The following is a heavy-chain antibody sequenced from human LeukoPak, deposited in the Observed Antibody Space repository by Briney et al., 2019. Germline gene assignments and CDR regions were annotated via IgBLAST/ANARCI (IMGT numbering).Heavy chain of an antibody. CDR3: ARDLTYCSGGSCYSGWFDP. D-gene: IGHD2-15*01. V-gene: IGHV3-11*05. CDR2: ISSSSSYT. J-gene: IGHJ5*02. Sequence: GGSLRLSCAASGFTFSDYYMSWIRQAPGKGLEWVSYISSSSSYTNYADSVKGLFTISSDNDKNSLYLQMNSLRAEDTAVYYCARDLTYCSGGSCYSGWFDPWGQGTLVTVSS. CDR1: GFTFSDYY.